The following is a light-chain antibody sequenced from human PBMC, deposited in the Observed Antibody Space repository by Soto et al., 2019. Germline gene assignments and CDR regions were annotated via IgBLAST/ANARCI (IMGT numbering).Light chain of an antibody. CDR2: DAS. V-gene: IGKV1-5*01. Sequence: DIQMTQSPSTLSASVGDRVTITCRASQSISSWLAWYQQKPGKAPKLLIYDASSLESGVPSRFSGSGSGTEFNLTSSSLQPDDFATYYCQQYNSYSRTFGQGTKVEIK. CDR1: QSISSW. CDR3: QQYNSYSRT. J-gene: IGKJ1*01.